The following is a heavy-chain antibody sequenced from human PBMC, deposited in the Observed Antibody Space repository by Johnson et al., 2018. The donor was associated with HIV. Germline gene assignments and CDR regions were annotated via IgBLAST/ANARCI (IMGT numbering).Heavy chain of an antibody. CDR1: GFTFSSYA. CDR2: ISYDGSNK. CDR3: AKSGLFVLVVYAPDVFDI. D-gene: IGHD2-8*02. Sequence: VQLVESGGGLVKPGRSLRLSCAASGFTFSSYAMHWVRQAPGKGLEWVAVISYDGSNKYYADSVKGRFPISRDNSKNTLYLQMNSLRAEDTAVYYCAKSGLFVLVVYAPDVFDIWGQGTMVTVSS. V-gene: IGHV3-30*04. J-gene: IGHJ3*02.